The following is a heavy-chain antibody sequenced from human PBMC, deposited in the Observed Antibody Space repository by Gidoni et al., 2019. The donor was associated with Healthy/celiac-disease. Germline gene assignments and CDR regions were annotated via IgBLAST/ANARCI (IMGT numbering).Heavy chain of an antibody. J-gene: IGHJ3*02. CDR1: A. CDR2: ISYDGSNK. Sequence: AMHWVRQAPGKGLEWVAVISYDGSNKYYADSVKGRFTISRDNSKNTLYLQMNSLRAEDTAVYYCAREAITMIVVVIAGAFDIWGQGTMVTVSS. V-gene: IGHV3-30*01. CDR3: AREAITMIVVVIAGAFDI. D-gene: IGHD3-22*01.